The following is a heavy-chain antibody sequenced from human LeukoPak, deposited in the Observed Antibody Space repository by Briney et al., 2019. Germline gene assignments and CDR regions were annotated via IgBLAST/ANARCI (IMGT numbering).Heavy chain of an antibody. Sequence: GASVKVSCKASGGTLSSYAISWVRQAPGQGLEWMGGIIPIFGTANYAQKFQGRVTITTDESTSTAYMELSSLRSEDTAVYYCASSYYDSSGYPDAFDIWGQGTMVTVSS. CDR1: GGTLSSYA. J-gene: IGHJ3*02. CDR3: ASSYYDSSGYPDAFDI. CDR2: IIPIFGTA. V-gene: IGHV1-69*05. D-gene: IGHD3-22*01.